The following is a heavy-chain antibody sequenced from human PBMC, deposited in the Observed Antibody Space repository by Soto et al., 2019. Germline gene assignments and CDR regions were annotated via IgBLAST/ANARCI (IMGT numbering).Heavy chain of an antibody. CDR2: IYDDGRS. J-gene: IGHJ6*02. CDR1: GFIVSHNY. CDR3: ARLPDYSYFFGLDV. Sequence: EVQLVESGGGLIQPGGSLRLSCAASGFIVSHNYMSWVRQAPGKGLEWVSLIYDDGRSYYADSVKGRFTISRDNSKNMLYLQLNSLRAEDSAVYYCARLPDYSYFFGLDVWGQGTTVTVSS. V-gene: IGHV3-53*01.